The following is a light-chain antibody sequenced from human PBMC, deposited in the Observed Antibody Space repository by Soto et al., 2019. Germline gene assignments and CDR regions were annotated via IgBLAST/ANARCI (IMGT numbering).Light chain of an antibody. CDR3: QQYNNWPPT. J-gene: IGKJ5*01. CDR1: QSVSSN. V-gene: IGKV3-15*01. CDR2: GAS. Sequence: EIVMTQTPATLSLSPGERATLSCGASQSVSSNLAWYQQKPGQAPRLLIYGASTRATGIPARFSGSGSGTEFTLTISSLQSEDFAVYYCQQYNNWPPTFGHGTRLEIK.